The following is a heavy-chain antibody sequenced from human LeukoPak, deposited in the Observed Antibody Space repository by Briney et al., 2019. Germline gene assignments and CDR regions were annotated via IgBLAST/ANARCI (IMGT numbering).Heavy chain of an antibody. D-gene: IGHD2-21*02. CDR1: GGSFSGYY. J-gene: IGHJ4*02. V-gene: IGHV4-34*01. CDR2: INHSGST. CDR3: ARGSHIVVVTAILY. Sequence: SETLSLTCAVYGGSFSGYYWSWIRQPPGKGLEWIGEINHSGSTNYNPSLKSRVTISVDTSKNQFFLKLSSVTAADTAVYYCARGSHIVVVTAILYWGQGTLVTVSS.